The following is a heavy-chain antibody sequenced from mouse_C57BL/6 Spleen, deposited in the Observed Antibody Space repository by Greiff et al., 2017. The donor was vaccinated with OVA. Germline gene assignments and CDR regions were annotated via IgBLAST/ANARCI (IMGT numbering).Heavy chain of an antibody. J-gene: IGHJ4*01. Sequence: QVQLQQPGAELVMPGASVKLSCKASGYTFTSYWMHWVKQRPGQGLEWIGEIDPSDSYTNYNQKFKGKSTLTVDKSSSTAYMQLSSLTSEDSAVYYCARDYNNYYAMDYWGQGTSVTVSS. CDR1: GYTFTSYW. CDR2: IDPSDSYT. V-gene: IGHV1-69*01. D-gene: IGHD2-5*01. CDR3: ARDYNNYYAMDY.